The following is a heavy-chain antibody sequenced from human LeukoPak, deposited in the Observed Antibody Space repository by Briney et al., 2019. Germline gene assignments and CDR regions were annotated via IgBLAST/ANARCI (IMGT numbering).Heavy chain of an antibody. J-gene: IGHJ4*02. CDR2: MNPNSGNT. D-gene: IGHD4-11*01. CDR3: ARGFTVTANRDY. V-gene: IGHV1-8*01. Sequence: GASVKVSCKASGYTFTSYDVNWVRQATGQGLEWMGWMNPNSGNTGCAQKFQGRVTMTRNTSISTAYMELSSLRSEDTAVYYCARGFTVTANRDYWGQGTLVTVSS. CDR1: GYTFTSYD.